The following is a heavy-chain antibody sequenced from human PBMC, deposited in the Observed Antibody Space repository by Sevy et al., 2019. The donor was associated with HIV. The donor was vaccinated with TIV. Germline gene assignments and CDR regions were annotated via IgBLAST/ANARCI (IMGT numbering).Heavy chain of an antibody. CDR1: GFNVNNYG. V-gene: IGHV3-30*02. CDR2: VPYDGSKS. D-gene: IGHD3-9*01. J-gene: IGHJ5*02. CDR3: ARDHNTGWCNWFDP. Sequence: GGSLRLSCEVPGFNVNNYGMHWVRQAPGKGLEWVAMVPYDGSKSHYVDSVKGRFTISRDYSENTLYLQMNNLRVEDTAVYYCARDHNTGWCNWFDPWGQGTLVTVSS.